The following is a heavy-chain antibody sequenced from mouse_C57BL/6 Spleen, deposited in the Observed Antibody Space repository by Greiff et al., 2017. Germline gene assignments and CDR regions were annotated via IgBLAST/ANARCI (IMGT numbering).Heavy chain of an antibody. J-gene: IGHJ4*01. CDR3: ARWGITTADYYAMDY. D-gene: IGHD1-2*01. CDR2: IDPSDSYT. V-gene: IGHV1-69*01. Sequence: VQLQQPGAELVMPGASVKLSCKASGYTFTSYWMHWVKQRPGQGLEWIGEIDPSDSYTNYNQKFKGKSTLTVDKSSSTAYMQLSSLTSEDSAVXYCARWGITTADYYAMDYWGQGTSVTASS. CDR1: GYTFTSYW.